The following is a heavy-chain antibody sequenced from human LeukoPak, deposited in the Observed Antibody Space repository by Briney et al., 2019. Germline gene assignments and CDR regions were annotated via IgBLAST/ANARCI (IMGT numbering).Heavy chain of an antibody. D-gene: IGHD3-22*01. CDR1: GFTFDDYA. V-gene: IGHV3-43*02. Sequence: PGGPLRLSCAASGFTFDDYAMHWVRQAPGKGLEWVSLISGDGGSTYYADSVKGRFTISRDNSKNSLYLQMNSLRTEDTALYYCAKDMVETYYYDSSGYYLDYWGQGTLVTVSS. CDR3: AKDMVETYYYDSSGYYLDY. CDR2: ISGDGGST. J-gene: IGHJ4*02.